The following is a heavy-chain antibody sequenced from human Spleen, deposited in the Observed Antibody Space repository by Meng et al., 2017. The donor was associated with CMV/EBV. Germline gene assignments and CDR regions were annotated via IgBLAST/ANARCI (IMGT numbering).Heavy chain of an antibody. J-gene: IGHJ6*02. V-gene: IGHV3-48*03. CDR1: GFTFSNYE. Sequence: GESLKISCVASGFTFSNYEMNWVRQAPGKGLEWISYISSSGSTKYYADSVKGRFTISRDNAKNSLYLQMNSLRADDTAVYYCARARGYCSRTPCYQYGMAVGGRGTTVTVSS. D-gene: IGHD2-2*01. CDR2: ISSSGSTK. CDR3: ARARGYCSRTPCYQYGMAV.